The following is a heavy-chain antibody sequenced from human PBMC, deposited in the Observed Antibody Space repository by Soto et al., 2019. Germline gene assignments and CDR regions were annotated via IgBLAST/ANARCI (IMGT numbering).Heavy chain of an antibody. D-gene: IGHD3-9*01. CDR1: GGSIGSYY. CDR3: ARLYYDILTGNYYFDY. V-gene: IGHV4-59*08. CDR2: IYYSGST. J-gene: IGHJ4*02. Sequence: SETLSLTCTVSGGSIGSYYWSWIRQPPGKGLEWIGYIYYSGSTNYNPSLKGRVTISVDTSKNQFSLKLSSVTAADTAVYYCARLYYDILTGNYYFDYWGQGTLVTVSS.